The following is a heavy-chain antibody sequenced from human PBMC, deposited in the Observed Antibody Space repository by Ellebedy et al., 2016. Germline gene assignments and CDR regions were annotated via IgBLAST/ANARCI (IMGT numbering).Heavy chain of an antibody. Sequence: SETLSLXXAAYGGSFSGYYWAWIRQPPGKALEWIGAILHSGTTNYNPSLKSRVSISIDTSRNQFSLKFISVTAADTAVYYCAGGLRSGDRRFDPWGQGTLVTVSS. CDR3: AGGLRSGDRRFDP. V-gene: IGHV4-34*01. CDR2: ILHSGTT. CDR1: GGSFSGYY. D-gene: IGHD4-17*01. J-gene: IGHJ5*02.